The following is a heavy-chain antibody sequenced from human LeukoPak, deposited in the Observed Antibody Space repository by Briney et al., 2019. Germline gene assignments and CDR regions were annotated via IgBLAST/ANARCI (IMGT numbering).Heavy chain of an antibody. CDR1: GYTFTSYD. J-gene: IGHJ5*02. Sequence: ASVKVSCKASGYTFTSYDINWVRQATGQGLEWMGWMNPNSGNTGYAQKFQGRVTMTEDTSTDTAYMELSSLRSEDTAVYYCAAITMVRGVSPYNWFDPWGQGTLVTVSS. D-gene: IGHD3-10*01. CDR3: AAITMVRGVSPYNWFDP. V-gene: IGHV1-8*01. CDR2: MNPNSGNT.